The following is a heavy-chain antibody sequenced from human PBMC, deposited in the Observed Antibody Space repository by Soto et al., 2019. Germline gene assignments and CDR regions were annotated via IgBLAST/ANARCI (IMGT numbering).Heavy chain of an antibody. CDR1: GFSFGDYY. CDR2: ISGSGRTI. V-gene: IGHV3-11*01. Sequence: QVQLVESGGGLVKPGSSLRLSCTASGFSFGDYYMSWIRQAPGKGLEWISYISGSGRTIDFADSVKGRFTISRDNANKSTYLHLNSLRAEDTANYYCARDHGNWFDPWGQGTLVTVAS. J-gene: IGHJ5*02. CDR3: ARDHGNWFDP.